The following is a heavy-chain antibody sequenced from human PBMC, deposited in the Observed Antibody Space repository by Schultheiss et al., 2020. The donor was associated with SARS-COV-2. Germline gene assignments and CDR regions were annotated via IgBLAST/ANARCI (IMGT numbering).Heavy chain of an antibody. CDR1: GFTFSDYY. CDR3: ARYSGYMYYFDY. D-gene: IGHD5-12*01. CDR2: ISYDGSNK. V-gene: IGHV3-30*03. Sequence: GGSLRLSCAASGFTFSDYYMSWIRQAPGKGLEWVAVISYDGSNKYYADSVKGRFTISRDNSKNTLYLQMNSLRAEDTAVYYCARYSGYMYYFDYWGQGTLVTVSS. J-gene: IGHJ4*02.